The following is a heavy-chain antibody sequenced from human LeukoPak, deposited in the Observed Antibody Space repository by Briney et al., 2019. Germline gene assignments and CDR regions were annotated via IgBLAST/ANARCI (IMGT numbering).Heavy chain of an antibody. J-gene: IGHJ6*02. Sequence: GGSLRLSCAASGFTFSTYFMNWVRQAPGRGLEWVSYISSSGRTKYYADSVKGRFTISRDNAKNSLYLQMNSLRAEDTAVYYCAGETVGVVTAIYYYYGMDVWGQGTTVTVSS. V-gene: IGHV3-48*04. CDR3: AGETVGVVTAIYYYYGMDV. CDR1: GFTFSTYF. CDR2: ISSSGRTK. D-gene: IGHD2-21*02.